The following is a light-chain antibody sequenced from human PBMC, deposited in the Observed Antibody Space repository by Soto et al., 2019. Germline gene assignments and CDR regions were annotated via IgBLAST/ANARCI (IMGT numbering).Light chain of an antibody. CDR2: DAS. J-gene: IGKJ4*01. Sequence: DIQMTQSPSSLSASVGDRVTITCQASQDISNYLNWYKQKPEKAPKLLIYDASNLETVVPSRFSGSGSGTDFTFTISSLQPEDIATYYCQQYDNLPLTFGGGTKVEIK. V-gene: IGKV1-33*01. CDR3: QQYDNLPLT. CDR1: QDISNY.